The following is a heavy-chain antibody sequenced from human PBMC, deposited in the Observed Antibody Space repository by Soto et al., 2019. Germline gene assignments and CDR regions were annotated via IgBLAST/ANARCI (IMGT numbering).Heavy chain of an antibody. CDR2: INAGNGNT. CDR1: GYTFTSYA. D-gene: IGHD2-21*02. J-gene: IGHJ5*02. CDR3: ATREDCGGDCYSGFDP. V-gene: IGHV1-3*01. Sequence: GASVKVSCKASGYTFTSYAMHWVRQAPGQRLEWMGWINAGNGNTKYSQKFQGRVTITRDTSASTAYMELSSLRSEDTAVYYCATREDCGGDCYSGFDPWGQGTLVTVSS.